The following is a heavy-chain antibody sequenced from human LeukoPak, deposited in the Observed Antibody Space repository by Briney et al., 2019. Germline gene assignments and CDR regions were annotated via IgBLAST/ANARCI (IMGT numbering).Heavy chain of an antibody. CDR1: GFTFSSFW. CDR2: IKQDGSEK. D-gene: IGHD3-10*01. J-gene: IGHJ4*02. V-gene: IGHV3-7*05. Sequence: PGGSLRLSCSASGFTFSSFWMSWVRQAPGKGLEWVAKIKQDGSEKYYVDSVKGRFTISRDNSKNTLYLQMNSLRAEDTAVYYCAKDSAQRHGSGSYSPDYWGQGTLVTVSS. CDR3: AKDSAQRHGSGSYSPDY.